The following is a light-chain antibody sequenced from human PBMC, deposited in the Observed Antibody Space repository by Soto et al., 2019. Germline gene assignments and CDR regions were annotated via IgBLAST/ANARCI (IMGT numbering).Light chain of an antibody. J-gene: IGKJ4*01. CDR3: QQYNNWPPLT. CDR2: DAS. V-gene: IGKV3-15*01. Sequence: EIVMTQSPATLSVSPGDRATLSCRASQSVSSSLAWYQQIPGQAPRLLIYDASTMATVIPARFGGSGSGTEFTLTISSLHSEDFAVYYCQQYNNWPPLTFGGGTKVELK. CDR1: QSVSSS.